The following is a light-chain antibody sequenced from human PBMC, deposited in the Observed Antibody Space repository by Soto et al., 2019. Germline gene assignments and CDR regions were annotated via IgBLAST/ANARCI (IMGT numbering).Light chain of an antibody. V-gene: IGLV4-69*01. Sequence: QSVLTQSPSASASLGASVKLTCTLSSGHSSYAIAWHQQQPEKGPRYLMKLNDDGSHSRGDGIPDRFSASSSGAERYLTISSLQSEDEADYYCQTWGTGIHVVFGGGTKLTVL. CDR1: SGHSSYA. J-gene: IGLJ2*01. CDR3: QTWGTGIHVV. CDR2: LNDDGSH.